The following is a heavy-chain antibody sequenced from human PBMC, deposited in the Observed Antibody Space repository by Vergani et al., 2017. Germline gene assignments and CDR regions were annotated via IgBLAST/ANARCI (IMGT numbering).Heavy chain of an antibody. J-gene: IGHJ5*02. Sequence: QVQLQESGPGLVKPSQTLSLTCSVSGGSISSGDYYWSWIRQAPGKGLEWIGYIYSSGGSYYNPSLKSRVTISVDTSKNQFSLKLSSVTAADTAVYYCARGDIVVVPAAXGPTNKAYNWFDPWGQGTLVTVSS. CDR1: GGSISSGDYY. CDR2: IYSSGGS. D-gene: IGHD2-2*01. V-gene: IGHV4-30-4*01. CDR3: ARGDIVVVPAAXGPTNKAYNWFDP.